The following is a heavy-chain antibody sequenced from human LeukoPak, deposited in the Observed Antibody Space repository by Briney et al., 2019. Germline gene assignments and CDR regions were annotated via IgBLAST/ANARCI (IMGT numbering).Heavy chain of an antibody. D-gene: IGHD6-13*01. V-gene: IGHV1-69*04. CDR2: IIPILGIA. J-gene: IGHJ1*01. Sequence: GASVKVSCKASGYTFTSYAISWVRQAPGQGLEWMGRIIPILGIANHAQKFQGRVTITADKSTSTAYMELSSLRSEDTAVYYCARDEGRYSSSWFDEYFQHWGQGTLVTVSS. CDR1: GYTFTSYA. CDR3: ARDEGRYSSSWFDEYFQH.